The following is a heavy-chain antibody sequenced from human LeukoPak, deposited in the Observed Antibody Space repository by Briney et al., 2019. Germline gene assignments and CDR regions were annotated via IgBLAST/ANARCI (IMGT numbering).Heavy chain of an antibody. Sequence: PGGSLRLSCAASGFTFRNFAMSWVRQAPGKGLEWVSVISGGGGSTYYAGSLKGRFAISRDNSKNTLYLQMSSLGAEDTAVYYCAKYGGSGSPFYLHMDVWGKGTTVIVSS. D-gene: IGHD3-10*01. CDR2: ISGGGGST. CDR1: GFTFRNFA. V-gene: IGHV3-23*01. J-gene: IGHJ6*03. CDR3: AKYGGSGSPFYLHMDV.